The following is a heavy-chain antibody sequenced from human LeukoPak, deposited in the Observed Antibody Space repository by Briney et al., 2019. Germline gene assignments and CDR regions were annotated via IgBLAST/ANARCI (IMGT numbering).Heavy chain of an antibody. CDR3: ARFRGAAGGSTSYGAFDI. CDR1: GGSFRGYY. J-gene: IGHJ3*02. D-gene: IGHD2-2*01. V-gene: IGHV4-34*01. Sequence: PSETLSLTCAVYGGSFRGYYWSWIRQPPGKGLEWIGEINHSGSTNYNPSLKSRVTMSVDTSKNQFSLKLSSVTAADTAVYYCARFRGAAGGSTSYGAFDIWGQGTMVTVSS. CDR2: INHSGST.